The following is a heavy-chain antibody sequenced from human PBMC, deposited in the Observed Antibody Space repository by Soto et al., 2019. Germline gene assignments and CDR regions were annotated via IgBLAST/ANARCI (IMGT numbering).Heavy chain of an antibody. CDR3: ARDWLACGGDCYDYYGMDV. CDR1: GGTFSSYA. V-gene: IGHV1-69*13. Sequence: GASVKVSCKASGGTFSSYAISWVRQAPGQGLEWMGGIIPIFGTANYAQKFQGRVTITADESTSTAYMELSSLRSEDTAVYYCARDWLACGGDCYDYYGMDVWGQGTTVTVSS. D-gene: IGHD2-21*02. J-gene: IGHJ6*02. CDR2: IIPIFGTA.